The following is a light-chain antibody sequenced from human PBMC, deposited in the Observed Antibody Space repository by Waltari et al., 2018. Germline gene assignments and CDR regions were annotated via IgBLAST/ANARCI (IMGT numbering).Light chain of an antibody. V-gene: IGLV2-14*01. CDR1: SSDVGGYNY. J-gene: IGLJ3*02. CDR3: CSYAGSYVR. Sequence: QSALTQPASVSGSPGQSIPISCTGTSSDVGGYNYVSWYQHHPGKAPKLMIYEVSNRPSGVSNRFPGSKSGNTASLTISGLQPDDEADYYCCSYAGSYVRFGGGTKLTVL. CDR2: EVS.